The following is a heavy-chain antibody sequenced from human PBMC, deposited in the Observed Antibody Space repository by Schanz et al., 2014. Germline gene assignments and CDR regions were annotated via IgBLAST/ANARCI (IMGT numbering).Heavy chain of an antibody. CDR3: ARDRRNADLDY. D-gene: IGHD1-1*01. V-gene: IGHV3-11*04. Sequence: VHLVESGGGLVQPGGSLRLSCAASGFSFSDYYMSWIRQAPGKGLEWVAFVPFDGSQKFYADSVKGRFTISRDNAKNSLYLEMNSLRAEDTALYYCARDRRNADLDYWGQGTLVTVSS. J-gene: IGHJ4*02. CDR2: VPFDGSQK. CDR1: GFSFSDYY.